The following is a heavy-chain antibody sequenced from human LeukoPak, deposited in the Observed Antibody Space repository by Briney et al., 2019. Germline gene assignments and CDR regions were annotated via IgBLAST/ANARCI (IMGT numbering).Heavy chain of an antibody. D-gene: IGHD3-16*01. CDR3: ARQKVLGALDAFDI. CDR2: FYPGDSDT. CDR1: GSRFTNYW. J-gene: IGHJ3*02. V-gene: IGHV5-51*01. Sequence: GESLKISCKGSGSRFTNYWIGWVRQMPGKGLEWMGIFYPGDSDTRYSPSFQGQATISADKSISTAYLQWSSLKASDTAMYYCARQKVLGALDAFDIWGPGTMVTVSS.